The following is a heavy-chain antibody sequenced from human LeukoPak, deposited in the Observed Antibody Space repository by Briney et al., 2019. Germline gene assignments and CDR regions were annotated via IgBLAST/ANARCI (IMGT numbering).Heavy chain of an antibody. CDR3: ARVGIAVAGPVWYFDY. CDR2: ISYDGSNK. Sequence: QPGGSLRLSCAASGFTFSSYAMHWVRQAPGKGLEWVAVISYDGSNKYYADSVKGRFTISRDNSKNTLYLQMNSLRAEDTAVYYCARVGIAVAGPVWYFDYWGQGTLVTVSS. V-gene: IGHV3-30-3*01. CDR1: GFTFSSYA. J-gene: IGHJ4*02. D-gene: IGHD6-19*01.